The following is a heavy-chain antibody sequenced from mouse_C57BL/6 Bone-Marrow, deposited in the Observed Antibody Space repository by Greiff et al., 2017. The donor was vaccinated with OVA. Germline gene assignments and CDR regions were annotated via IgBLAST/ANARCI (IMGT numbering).Heavy chain of an antibody. D-gene: IGHD2-9*01. Sequence: QVQLQQPGAELVKPGASVKMSCKASGYTFTSYWITWVKQRPGQGLEWIGDIYPGSGSTNYTEKFKSKATLTVDTSSSTAYMQLSSLTSEDSAVYYCARTYYGYDGVDYWGQGTTLTVSS. CDR3: ARTYYGYDGVDY. CDR1: GYTFTSYW. J-gene: IGHJ2*01. V-gene: IGHV1-55*01. CDR2: IYPGSGST.